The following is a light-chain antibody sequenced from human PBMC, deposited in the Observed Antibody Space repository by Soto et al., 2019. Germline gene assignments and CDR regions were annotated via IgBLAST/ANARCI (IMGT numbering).Light chain of an antibody. CDR2: TAS. CDR3: QQTYSTPPGA. J-gene: IGKJ1*01. V-gene: IGKV1-39*01. Sequence: DIQMTQSPSSLSASVGDRVTITCRASQSIRNYLNWYQQKPGKAPKVLIYTASSLQSGAPSRFSASGSGTDFTLSIGSLQPEDFATYYCQQTYSTPPGAFGQGTKVDIK. CDR1: QSIRNY.